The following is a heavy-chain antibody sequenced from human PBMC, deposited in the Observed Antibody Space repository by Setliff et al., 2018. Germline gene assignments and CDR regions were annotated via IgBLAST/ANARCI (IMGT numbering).Heavy chain of an antibody. Sequence: ASVKVSCKASGYMFRSYGINWIRQAPGQGPDWMGWINAGNGITKYSQKFQGRVTITRDTSASTAYMELSSLRSDDTAVYYCARVDYYGSGNYYDHWGQGTLVTVSS. D-gene: IGHD3-10*01. CDR3: ARVDYYGSGNYYDH. J-gene: IGHJ4*02. CDR2: INAGNGIT. V-gene: IGHV1-3*01. CDR1: GYMFRSYG.